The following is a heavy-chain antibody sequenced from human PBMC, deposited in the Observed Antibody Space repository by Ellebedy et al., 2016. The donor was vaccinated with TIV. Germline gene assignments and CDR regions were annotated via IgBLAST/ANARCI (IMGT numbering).Heavy chain of an antibody. D-gene: IGHD3-22*01. J-gene: IGHJ4*02. CDR1: GFSISGYE. CDR3: VRVALYYSSSSGRTLDY. CDR2: ISYDSSYT. V-gene: IGHV3-21*04. Sequence: GESLKISXITSGFSISGYEMSWVRQAPGKGLEWVSSISYDSSYTYYAGSVRGRFTISRDNAKDSVFLEMNSLKTEDTAVYYCVRVALYYSSSSGRTLDYWGQGTLVTVSS.